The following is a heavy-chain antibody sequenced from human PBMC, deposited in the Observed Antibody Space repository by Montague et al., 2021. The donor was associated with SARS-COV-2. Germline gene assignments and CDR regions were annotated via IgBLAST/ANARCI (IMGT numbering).Heavy chain of an antibody. Sequence: SETLSLTCAVYGGSFSGYYWSWIRQPPGKGLEWIGEIHHSGSTNYNPSLKSRVTISVDTSKNQFSLKLSSVTAADTAVYYCARATLGITMVVVGVTAIVYYLDYWGQGNLVTVSS. CDR3: ARATLGITMVVVGVTAIVYYLDY. CDR1: GGSFSGYY. J-gene: IGHJ4*02. V-gene: IGHV4-34*01. CDR2: IHHSGST. D-gene: IGHD3-22*01.